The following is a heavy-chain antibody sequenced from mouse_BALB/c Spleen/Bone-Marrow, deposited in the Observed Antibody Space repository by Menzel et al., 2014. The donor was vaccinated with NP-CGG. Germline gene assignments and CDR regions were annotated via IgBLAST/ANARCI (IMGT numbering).Heavy chain of an antibody. CDR2: INPSTGYT. V-gene: IGHV1-7*01. Sequence: QVQLQQPGAELAKPGASVKMSCKASGYTFTSYWMHWVKQRPGQGLEWIGYINPSTGYTEYNQKFKDKATLTADKSSSTAYMQLSSLTSEDSAVYYCARSRTGTYFDYWGQGTTLTVPS. CDR1: GYTFTSYW. D-gene: IGHD4-1*01. CDR3: ARSRTGTYFDY. J-gene: IGHJ2*01.